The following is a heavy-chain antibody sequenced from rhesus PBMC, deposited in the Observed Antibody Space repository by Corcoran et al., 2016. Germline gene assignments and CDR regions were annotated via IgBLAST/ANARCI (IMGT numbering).Heavy chain of an antibody. CDR1: EFTFSSHD. D-gene: IGHD3-16*01. Sequence: VEQLVESGGGLVQPGASLRLSCAASEFTFSSHDMHWVRQAPGKGLEWVSAIRIGVGTYYPDSVKGRFTISRDSAKNSLQLQMNSLRAEDTAVYYCARGRYSGSYFDYWGQGVLVTVSS. V-gene: IGHV3-132*01. CDR3: ARGRYSGSYFDY. J-gene: IGHJ4*01. CDR2: IRIGVGT.